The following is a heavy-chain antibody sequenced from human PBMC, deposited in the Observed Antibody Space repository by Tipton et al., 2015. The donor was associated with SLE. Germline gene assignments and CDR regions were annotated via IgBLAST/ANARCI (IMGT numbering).Heavy chain of an antibody. Sequence: TLSLTCTVSGASISSYYWSWIRQPPGKGLEWIGYIYYSGNTNYNPSLKNRVTISVGTSKTQFSLKLSSVTAADTAVYYRARGEAAAAEPYYFDYWGQGTLVTVSS. J-gene: IGHJ4*02. D-gene: IGHD6-13*01. CDR3: ARGEAAAAEPYYFDY. CDR2: IYYSGNT. CDR1: GASISSYY. V-gene: IGHV4-59*01.